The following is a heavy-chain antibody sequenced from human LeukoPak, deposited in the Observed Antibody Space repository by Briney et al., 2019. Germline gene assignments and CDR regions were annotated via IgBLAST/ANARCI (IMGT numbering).Heavy chain of an antibody. CDR1: GGSISSSSYY. V-gene: IGHV4-39*01. CDR3: ARLMSVVVPAAMAYFDY. Sequence: SETLSLTCTVSGGSISSSSYYWGWIRQPPGKGLEWIGSIYYSGSTYYNPSLKSRVTISVDTSKNQFSLKLSSVTAADTAVYYCARLMSVVVPAAMAYFDYWGQGTLVTVSS. D-gene: IGHD2-2*01. CDR2: IYYSGST. J-gene: IGHJ4*02.